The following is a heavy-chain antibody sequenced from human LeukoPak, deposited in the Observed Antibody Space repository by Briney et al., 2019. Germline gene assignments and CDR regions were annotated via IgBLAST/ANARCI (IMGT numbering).Heavy chain of an antibody. CDR2: IYYSGST. Sequence: SETLSLTCTVSGGSISSYYWSWIRQPPGKGLEWIGYIYYSGSTNYNPSLKSRVTISVDTSKNQFSLKLSSVTAADTAVYYCARDPLIVVVPAAYYPIFDYWGQGTLVTVSS. CDR1: GGSISSYY. CDR3: ARDPLIVVVPAAYYPIFDY. V-gene: IGHV4-59*12. D-gene: IGHD2-2*01. J-gene: IGHJ4*02.